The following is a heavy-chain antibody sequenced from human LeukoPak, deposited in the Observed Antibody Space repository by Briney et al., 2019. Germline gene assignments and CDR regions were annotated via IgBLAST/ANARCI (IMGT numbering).Heavy chain of an antibody. D-gene: IGHD1-26*01. Sequence: SVKVSCKASGGTFTSYAISWVRQAPGQGLEWMGRIIPIFGTANYEQKFQGRVTITTDESTSTAYMELSSLRSEDTAVYHCARAGGSYVAYDYWGQGTLVTVSS. CDR2: IIPIFGTA. V-gene: IGHV1-69*05. CDR1: GGTFTSYA. CDR3: ARAGGSYVAYDY. J-gene: IGHJ4*02.